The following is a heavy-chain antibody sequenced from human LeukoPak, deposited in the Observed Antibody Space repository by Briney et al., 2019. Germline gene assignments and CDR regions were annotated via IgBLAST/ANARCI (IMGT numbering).Heavy chain of an antibody. D-gene: IGHD1-26*01. CDR2: VYGSGST. Sequence: SETLSLTCIVSGGSISNNYWSWTRQSAEKGLEYLGRVYGSGSTDYSPSVKSRVTMSVDTSKNQFSLKLTSVTAADTAIYYCARDGAATFSDYWGQGTLVTVSS. J-gene: IGHJ4*02. CDR3: ARDGAATFSDY. CDR1: GGSISNNY. V-gene: IGHV4-4*07.